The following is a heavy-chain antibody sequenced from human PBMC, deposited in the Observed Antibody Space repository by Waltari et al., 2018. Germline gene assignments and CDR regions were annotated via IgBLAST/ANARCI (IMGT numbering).Heavy chain of an antibody. J-gene: IGHJ4*02. CDR2: IYHSGST. V-gene: IGHV4-31*03. Sequence: QVHLQESGPGLVKPSQTLSLTCTVSGGSISSGGYYWSWIRQHPGKGLEWIGYIYHSGSTYYNPSLKSRVTISVDRSKNQFSLKLSSVTAADTAVYYCARYGDSHGYFDYWGQGTLVTVSS. D-gene: IGHD4-17*01. CDR3: ARYGDSHGYFDY. CDR1: GGSISSGGYY.